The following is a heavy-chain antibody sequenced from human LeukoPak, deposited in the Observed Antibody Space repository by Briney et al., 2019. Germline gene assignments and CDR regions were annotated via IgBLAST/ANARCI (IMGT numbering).Heavy chain of an antibody. CDR1: GYTFTGYY. V-gene: IGHV1-2*02. CDR2: INPNSGGT. CDR3: ARGYDFWSGNFDY. D-gene: IGHD3-3*01. J-gene: IGHJ4*02. Sequence: ASVKVSRKASGYTFTGYYMHWVRQAPGQGLEWMGWINPNSGGTNYAQKFQGRVTMTRDTSISTAYMELSRLRSDDTAVYYCARGYDFWSGNFDYWGQGTLVTVSS.